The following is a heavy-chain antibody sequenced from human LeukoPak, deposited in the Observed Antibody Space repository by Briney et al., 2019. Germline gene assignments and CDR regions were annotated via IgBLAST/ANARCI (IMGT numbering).Heavy chain of an antibody. V-gene: IGHV1-69*04. CDR3: ARDRHESNAFDI. Sequence: ASVKVSCKASGGTFSSYAISWVRQAPGQGLEWMGRIIPILGIANYAQKFQGRVTITADKSTSTAYMELSSLGSEDTAVYYCARDRHESNAFDIWGQGTMVTVSS. CDR2: IIPILGIA. CDR1: GGTFSSYA. J-gene: IGHJ3*02.